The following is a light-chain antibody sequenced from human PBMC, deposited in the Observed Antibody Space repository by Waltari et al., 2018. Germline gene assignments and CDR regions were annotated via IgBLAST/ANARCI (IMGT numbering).Light chain of an antibody. CDR3: SSYSSSSTLVV. Sequence: QSALTQPASVSGSPGQSLTIPCPGTSSDVGRYNSVSWYQQHPGKAPKLMIYDVSNRPSGVSNRFSGSKSGNTASLTISGLQAEDEADYHCSSYSSSSTLVVFGGGTKLTVL. V-gene: IGLV2-14*03. CDR1: SSDVGRYNS. CDR2: DVS. J-gene: IGLJ2*01.